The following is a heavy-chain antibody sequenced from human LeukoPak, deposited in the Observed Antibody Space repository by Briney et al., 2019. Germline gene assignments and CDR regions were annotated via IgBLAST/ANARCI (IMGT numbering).Heavy chain of an antibody. CDR2: ISSSSSYI. CDR3: ARDLGYYYDSSGYISAIDY. J-gene: IGHJ4*02. Sequence: GGSLRLSCAASGFTFSSYSMNWVRQAPGKGLEWASSISSSSSYIYYADSVKGRFTISRDNAKNSLYLQMNSLRAEDTAVYYCARDLGYYYDSSGYISAIDYWGQGTLVTVSS. D-gene: IGHD3-22*01. CDR1: GFTFSSYS. V-gene: IGHV3-21*01.